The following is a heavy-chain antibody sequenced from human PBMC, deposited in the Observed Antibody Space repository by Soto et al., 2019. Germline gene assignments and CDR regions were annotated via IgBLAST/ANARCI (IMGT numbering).Heavy chain of an antibody. Sequence: ASVKVSCKASGYTFTSYGISWVRQAPGQGLEWMGWISPYNGDTHYAEKFQGRLTMTTDTSTTSAYMELRTLSSDDRAIYFCARALSVGEYFDQMDFSGKGTSVLVSS. D-gene: IGHD1-26*01. CDR3: ARALSVGEYFDQMDF. CDR2: ISPYNGDT. J-gene: IGHJ6*04. CDR1: GYTFTSYG. V-gene: IGHV1-18*01.